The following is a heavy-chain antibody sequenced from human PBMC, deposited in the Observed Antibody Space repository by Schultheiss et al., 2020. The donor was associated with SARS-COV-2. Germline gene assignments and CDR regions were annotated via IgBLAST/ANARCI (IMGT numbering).Heavy chain of an antibody. J-gene: IGHJ4*02. CDR1: GGTFSSYA. CDR2: IIPIFGTA. Sequence: SVKVSCKASGGTFSSYAISWVRQAPGQGLEWMGGIIPIFGTANYAQKFQGRVTITADESTSTAYMELSSLRSEDTAVYYCARVGDYGANAYFDYWGQGTLVTVSS. V-gene: IGHV1-69*13. D-gene: IGHD4/OR15-4a*01. CDR3: ARVGDYGANAYFDY.